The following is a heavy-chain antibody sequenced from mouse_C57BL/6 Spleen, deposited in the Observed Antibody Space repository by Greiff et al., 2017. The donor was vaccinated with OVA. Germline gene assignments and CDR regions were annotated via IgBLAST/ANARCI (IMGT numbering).Heavy chain of an antibody. J-gene: IGHJ4*01. CDR2: ISSGSSTI. V-gene: IGHV5-17*01. D-gene: IGHD1-1*01. CDR1: GFTFSDYG. Sequence: EVQVVESGGGLVKPGGSLKLSCAASGFTFSDYGMHWVRQAPEKGLEWVAYISSGSSTIYYADTVKGRFTISRDNAKNTLFLQMTSLRSEDTAMYYCARRRYGDAMDYWGQGTSVTVSS. CDR3: ARRRYGDAMDY.